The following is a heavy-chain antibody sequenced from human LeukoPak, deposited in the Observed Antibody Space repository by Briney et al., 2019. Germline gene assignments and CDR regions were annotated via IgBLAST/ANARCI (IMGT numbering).Heavy chain of an antibody. J-gene: IGHJ5*02. Sequence: GGSLRLSCAASGFTFSSYWMHWVRQAPGKGLVWVSRINSDGSSTSYADSVKGRITISRDNAKNTLYLQMNSLRAEDTAVYYCARVLIATNWFDPWGQGTLVTVSS. CDR1: GFTFSSYW. CDR3: ARVLIATNWFDP. V-gene: IGHV3-74*01. D-gene: IGHD5-24*01. CDR2: INSDGSST.